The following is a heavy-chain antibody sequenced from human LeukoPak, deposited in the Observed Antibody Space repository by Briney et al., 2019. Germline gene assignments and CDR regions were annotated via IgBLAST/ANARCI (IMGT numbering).Heavy chain of an antibody. CDR3: ARRRLGSGFDH. V-gene: IGHV3-53*01. CDR1: GFTVSSNY. J-gene: IGHJ4*02. CDR2: IYSGGST. D-gene: IGHD3-10*01. Sequence: GGSLRLSCAASGFTVSSNYMSWVRQAPGKGLEWVSVIYSGGSTYYTDSVKGRFTISRDNSKNTLYLQMNSLRAEDTAKYYCARRRLGSGFDHWGQGILVTVSS.